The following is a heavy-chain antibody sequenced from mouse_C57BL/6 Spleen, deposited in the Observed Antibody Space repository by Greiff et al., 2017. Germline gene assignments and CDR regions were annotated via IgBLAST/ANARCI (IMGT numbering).Heavy chain of an antibody. CDR3: ARDRGYYGSSYWYFYV. CDR1: GFTFSSYA. CDR2: ISDGGSYT. V-gene: IGHV5-4*01. J-gene: IGHJ1*03. D-gene: IGHD1-1*01. Sequence: VQGVESGGGLVKPGGSLKLSCAASGFTFSSYAMSWVRQTPEKRLEWVATISDGGSYTYYPDNVKGRFTISRDNAKNNLYLQMSHLKSEDTAMYYCARDRGYYGSSYWYFYVWGTGTTVTVAS.